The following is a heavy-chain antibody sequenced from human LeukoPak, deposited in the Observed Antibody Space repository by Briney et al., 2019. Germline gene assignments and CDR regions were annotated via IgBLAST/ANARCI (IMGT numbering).Heavy chain of an antibody. CDR2: ISGSGGST. J-gene: IGHJ4*02. D-gene: IGHD5-18*01. V-gene: IGHV3-23*01. CDR3: AKNRVTIYSYFDY. Sequence: PGGSLRLSCAASGFTFSSYGMHWVRQAPGKGLEWVSAISGSGGSTYYADSVKGRFTISRDNSKNTLYLQMNSLRAEDTAVYYCAKNRVTIYSYFDYWGQGTLVTVSS. CDR1: GFTFSSYG.